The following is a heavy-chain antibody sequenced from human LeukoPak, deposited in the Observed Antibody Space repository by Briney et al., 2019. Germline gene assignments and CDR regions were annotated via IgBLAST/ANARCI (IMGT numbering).Heavy chain of an antibody. CDR1: GFTFSNYA. D-gene: IGHD6-19*01. V-gene: IGHV3-23*01. J-gene: IGHJ4*02. CDR3: GKASSGWYTWDY. CDR2: ISGSGGST. Sequence: GGSLRLSCAASGFTFSNYAMNWVRQAPGKGLEWVSAISGSGGSTYYADSVKGRFTISRDNSRNTLYLQMNSLRAEDTAVYYWGKASSGWYTWDYWGQGTLVNVFS.